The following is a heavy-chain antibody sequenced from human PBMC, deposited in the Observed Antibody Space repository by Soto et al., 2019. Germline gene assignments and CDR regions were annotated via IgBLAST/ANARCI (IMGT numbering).Heavy chain of an antibody. J-gene: IGHJ3*01. CDR2: IQNDGSRT. D-gene: IGHD2-21*02. CDR3: ARGDKGGFDL. V-gene: IGHV3-74*01. Sequence: EEQLVESEGGLAQRGGSLRLSCAASGFTFNYYWMHWVRQAPGQGLVWVAHIQNDGSRTTYADSVKGRFTISRDNANNKLFLQMNSLRADDSAVYYCARGDKGGFDLWGQGTTVTVSS. CDR1: GFTFNYYW.